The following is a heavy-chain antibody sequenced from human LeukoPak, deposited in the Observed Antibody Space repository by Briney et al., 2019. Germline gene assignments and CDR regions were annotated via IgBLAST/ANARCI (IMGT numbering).Heavy chain of an antibody. CDR2: IRYDGNDK. Sequence: PGGSLRLSCAASGFTFSSYGMHWVRQAPGKGLEWVAFIRYDGNDKYYADSVKGRFTTSRDNSKNTLYLQMNSLSPEDTAVYYCAKEGSSWSHLDYWGEGTLVTVSS. V-gene: IGHV3-30*02. CDR1: GFTFSSYG. CDR3: AKEGSSWSHLDY. D-gene: IGHD6-13*01. J-gene: IGHJ4*02.